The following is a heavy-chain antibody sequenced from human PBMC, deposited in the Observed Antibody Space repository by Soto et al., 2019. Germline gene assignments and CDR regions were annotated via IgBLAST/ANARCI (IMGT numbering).Heavy chain of an antibody. J-gene: IGHJ4*02. V-gene: IGHV4-30-2*01. CDR1: GGSISSGGYS. Sequence: QLQLQESGSGLVKPSQTLSLTCAVSGGSISSGGYSWSWIRQPPGKGLEWVAYIYPSGSTYYNPSLKSRVTIAVDRSKNQFSLRLSSVTAADTAVYYCARAMTTVTTCDYWGQGTLVTVSS. CDR2: IYPSGST. D-gene: IGHD4-17*01. CDR3: ARAMTTVTTCDY.